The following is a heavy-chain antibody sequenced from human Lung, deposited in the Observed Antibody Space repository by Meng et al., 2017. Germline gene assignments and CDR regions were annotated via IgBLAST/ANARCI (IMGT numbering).Heavy chain of an antibody. J-gene: IGHJ4*02. D-gene: IGHD6-19*01. CDR3: ARDYSSGWYYFDY. CDR1: GYTFTNHA. CDR2: INAGNGNT. Sequence: QVQLVQSGAEVKKPGASVKVSCKASGYTFTNHAMHWVRQAPGQRLEWMGWINAGNGNTKYLQKFQGRVTITRDTSASTAYMELSGLRFEDTAMYYCARDYSSGWYYFDYWGQGTLVTVSS. V-gene: IGHV1-3*01.